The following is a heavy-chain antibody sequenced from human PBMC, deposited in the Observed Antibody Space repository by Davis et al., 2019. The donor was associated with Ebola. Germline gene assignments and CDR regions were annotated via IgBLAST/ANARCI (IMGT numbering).Heavy chain of an antibody. V-gene: IGHV4-39*01. CDR2: IYYSGST. CDR3: ARPVGPTQNWFDP. D-gene: IGHD1-26*01. CDR1: GGSISSSSYY. Sequence: MPGGSLRLSCTVSGGSISSSSYYWGWIRQPPGKGLEWIGSIYYSGSTYYNPSLKSRVTISVDTSKNQFSLKLSSVTAADTALYYCARPVGPTQNWFDPWGQGTLVTVSS. J-gene: IGHJ5*02.